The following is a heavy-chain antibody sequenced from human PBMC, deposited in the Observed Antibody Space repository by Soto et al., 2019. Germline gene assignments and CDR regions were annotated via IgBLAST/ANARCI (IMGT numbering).Heavy chain of an antibody. Sequence: QVQLQESGPGLVKPSETLSLTCTVSGGSVSYGNYYWSWIRQPPGKGLEWIGYLYDSGSTDYNPSLMSRVTISVDTSKNQFSLKLSSVTVADTAVYYCARNVKCLVWRYYYGMDVWGQGTTVTVSS. CDR2: LYDSGST. V-gene: IGHV4-61*01. J-gene: IGHJ6*02. CDR1: GGSVSYGNYY. D-gene: IGHD3-16*01. CDR3: ARNVKCLVWRYYYGMDV.